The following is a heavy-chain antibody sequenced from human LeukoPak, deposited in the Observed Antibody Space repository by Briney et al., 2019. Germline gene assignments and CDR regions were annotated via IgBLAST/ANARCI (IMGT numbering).Heavy chain of an antibody. V-gene: IGHV4-39*07. D-gene: IGHD3-9*01. Sequence: SETLSLTCTVSGGYISSSSYYWGWIRQPPGKGLEWIGSIYYSGSTYYNPSLKSRVTISVDTSKNQFSLKLSSVTAADTAVYYCARVGDYDILTLDYWGQGTLVTVSS. CDR2: IYYSGST. CDR1: GGYISSSSYY. CDR3: ARVGDYDILTLDY. J-gene: IGHJ4*02.